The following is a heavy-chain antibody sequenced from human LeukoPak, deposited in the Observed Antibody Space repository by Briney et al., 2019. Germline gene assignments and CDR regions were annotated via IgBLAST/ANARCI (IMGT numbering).Heavy chain of an antibody. CDR3: ARGYDSSEYFDY. D-gene: IGHD3-22*01. V-gene: IGHV5-51*01. CDR1: GYSFTSYL. CDR2: IYHGDSDT. Sequence: KPGESLKISCKGSGYSFTSYLIGWVRQMPGKGLEWMGIIYHGDSDTRYSASFQGQVTISADKSILTAYLKWSSLKASDTAMYYCARGYDSSEYFDYWGQGTLVTVSS. J-gene: IGHJ4*02.